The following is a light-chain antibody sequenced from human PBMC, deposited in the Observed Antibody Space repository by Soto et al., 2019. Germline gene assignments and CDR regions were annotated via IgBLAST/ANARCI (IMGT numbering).Light chain of an antibody. Sequence: DIQMTQSPSSLSASVGDRVTITCRASQSISYYLNWYQQKPGKAPKLLIYSASTLQSGVPSRFSGSGSGTDFYLNLSSLQPEDFATYDCQQSYSTLWTFGQGTKVEIK. CDR1: QSISYY. V-gene: IGKV1-39*01. CDR2: SAS. J-gene: IGKJ1*01. CDR3: QQSYSTLWT.